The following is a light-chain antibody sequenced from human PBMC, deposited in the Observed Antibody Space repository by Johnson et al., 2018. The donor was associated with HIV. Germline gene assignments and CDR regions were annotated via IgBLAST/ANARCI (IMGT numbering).Light chain of an antibody. V-gene: IGLV1-51*02. CDR1: SSNIGNNY. J-gene: IGLJ1*01. CDR2: END. Sequence: QSVLTQPPSVSAAPGQKVTISCSGSSSNIGNNYVSWFQQLPGTAPKLLICENDKRPSGIPDRFSGSKSGTSATLGITGLQTGDEAEYYCGTWDNSLDAYVVGTGTRVAVL. CDR3: GTWDNSLDAYV.